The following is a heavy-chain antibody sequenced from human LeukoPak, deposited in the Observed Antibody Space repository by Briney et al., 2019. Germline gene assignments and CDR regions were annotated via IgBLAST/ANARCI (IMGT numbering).Heavy chain of an antibody. CDR1: GFTFSSYG. V-gene: IGHV3-33*01. J-gene: IGHJ4*02. CDR3: ARDTLVTGGYYFDS. Sequence: GGSLRLSCAASGFTFSSYGMHWVRQAPGKGLEWVAVIWYDGSNKYYADSVKGRFTISRDNSKNTLYLKMNSLRAEDTAVYYCARDTLVTGGYYFDSWGQGTLVTVSS. D-gene: IGHD2-21*02. CDR2: IWYDGSNK.